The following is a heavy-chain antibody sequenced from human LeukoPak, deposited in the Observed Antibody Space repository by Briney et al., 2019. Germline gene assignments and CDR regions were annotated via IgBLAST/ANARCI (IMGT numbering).Heavy chain of an antibody. Sequence: GGSLRLSCAASGLTFNNYDMHWVRHVIGRGLEWVSAVDSAGAPYYAGSVKGRFTISRENAKKSLYLQMDSLGAGDTAVYYCVKEALTVAGNWPFDLWGRGTLVTVSS. CDR2: VDSAGAP. J-gene: IGHJ2*01. CDR3: VKEALTVAGNWPFDL. CDR1: GLTFNNYD. D-gene: IGHD6-19*01. V-gene: IGHV3-13*05.